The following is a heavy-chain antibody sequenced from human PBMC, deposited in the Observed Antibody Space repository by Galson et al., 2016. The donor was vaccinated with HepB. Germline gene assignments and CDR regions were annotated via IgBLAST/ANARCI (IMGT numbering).Heavy chain of an antibody. CDR1: GFTFGDYA. D-gene: IGHD3-10*01. J-gene: IGHJ4*02. Sequence: SLRLSCAASGFTFGDYAVNWVRQAPGKGLEWVGFIRSKAYGGTTEYAASVKGRFTISTDDSNSIAYLQMNSLKTEDTAIYYCTGVPITMVRGVITAFDYWGQGTLVTVSS. V-gene: IGHV3-49*04. CDR3: TGVPITMVRGVITAFDY. CDR2: IRSKAYGGTT.